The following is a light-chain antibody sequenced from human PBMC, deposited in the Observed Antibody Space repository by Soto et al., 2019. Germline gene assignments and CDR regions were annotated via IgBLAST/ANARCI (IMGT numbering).Light chain of an antibody. J-gene: IGLJ3*02. CDR1: SSDVGDYNY. Sequence: QAVVTQPRSVSGSPGQSVTISCTGTSSDVGDYNYVSWYQQHPGKAPKLLIYAGNMRPSGVPDRFSGSKSGNTASLTISGRQAEDEADYSCCSYAGSYTWVFGGGTKLTVL. CDR2: AGN. V-gene: IGLV2-11*01. CDR3: CSYAGSYTWV.